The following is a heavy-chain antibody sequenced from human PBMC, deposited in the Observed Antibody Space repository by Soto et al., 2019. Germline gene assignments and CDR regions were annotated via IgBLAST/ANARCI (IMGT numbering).Heavy chain of an antibody. J-gene: IGHJ6*02. Sequence: WETLSLTCTVSGGSISSYYWSWIRQPPGKGLEWIGYIYYSGSTNYNPSLKSRVTISVDTSKNQFSLKLSSVTAADTAVYYCARDPRYSSSWHYGMDVWGQGTTVTVSS. D-gene: IGHD6-13*01. CDR3: ARDPRYSSSWHYGMDV. CDR1: GGSISSYY. V-gene: IGHV4-59*01. CDR2: IYYSGST.